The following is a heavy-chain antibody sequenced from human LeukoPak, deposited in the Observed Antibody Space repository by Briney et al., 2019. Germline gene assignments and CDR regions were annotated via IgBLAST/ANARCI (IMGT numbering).Heavy chain of an antibody. CDR3: ARWGTTSCYDF. CDR1: GFTLSSSA. D-gene: IGHD2-2*01. Sequence: GGSLRLSCAASGFTLSSSAMHWVRQAPGKGLEYVSAISSNGDGTYYANSVKGRFTISRDNSKNTVYLQLGSLRIEDMAVYYCARWGTTSCYDFWGRGTLVTVSS. J-gene: IGHJ4*02. V-gene: IGHV3-64*01. CDR2: ISSNGDGT.